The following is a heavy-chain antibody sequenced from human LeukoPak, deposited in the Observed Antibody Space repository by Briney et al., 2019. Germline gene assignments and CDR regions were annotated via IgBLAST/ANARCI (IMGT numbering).Heavy chain of an antibody. D-gene: IGHD4-17*01. CDR1: GFTFSSYS. CDR3: AREESMTTVTDFDY. V-gene: IGHV3-30*03. J-gene: IGHJ4*02. CDR2: ISYDGSTK. Sequence: GGSLRLSCAASGFTFSSYSMNWVRQAPGKGLEWVALISYDGSTKFYADSVRGRFTISRDNSKNTLYLQMNSLRAEDTAVYYCAREESMTTVTDFDYWGQGTLVTVSS.